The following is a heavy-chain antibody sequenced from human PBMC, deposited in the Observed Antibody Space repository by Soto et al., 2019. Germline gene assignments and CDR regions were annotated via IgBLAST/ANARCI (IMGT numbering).Heavy chain of an antibody. CDR2: ISASSTTI. CDR3: ARGPTYGDFDFYGHAMDV. J-gene: IGHJ6*02. Sequence: EVQLVESGGDLVQPGGSLRLSCAVSGFTFSTYSLNWVRQAPGKGLEWISFISASSTTIHYADSVKGRFSISRDSAKNSLYLQMNSLRDEDTAVYYCARGPTYGDFDFYGHAMDVWGQGTTVTVS. D-gene: IGHD4-17*01. V-gene: IGHV3-48*02. CDR1: GFTFSTYS.